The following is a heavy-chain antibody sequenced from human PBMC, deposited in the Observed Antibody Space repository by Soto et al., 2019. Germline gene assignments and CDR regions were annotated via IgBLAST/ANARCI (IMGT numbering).Heavy chain of an antibody. Sequence: GASVKVSCTASGYTFTSYGISWVRQAPGQGLEWMGWISAYNGNTKYAQKLQGRVTMTTDTSTSTAYMELRSLRSDDTAVYYCARDQDKLSPNYYMDVWGKGTTVTVS. J-gene: IGHJ6*03. CDR3: ARDQDKLSPNYYMDV. V-gene: IGHV1-18*01. D-gene: IGHD3-16*02. CDR2: ISAYNGNT. CDR1: GYTFTSYG.